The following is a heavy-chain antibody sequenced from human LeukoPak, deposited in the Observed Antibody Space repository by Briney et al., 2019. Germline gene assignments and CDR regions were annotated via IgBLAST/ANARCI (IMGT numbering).Heavy chain of an antibody. CDR2: ISSSSSYI. CDR3: ARDVTYSSSLGGMDV. V-gene: IGHV3-21*01. D-gene: IGHD6-6*01. CDR1: GFTFSSYS. Sequence: GGSLRLSCAASGFTFSSYSMNWVRQAPGEGLEWVSSISSSSSYIYYADSVKGRFTISRDNAKNSLYLQMNSLRAEDTAVYYCARDVTYSSSLGGMDVWGKGTTVTVSS. J-gene: IGHJ6*04.